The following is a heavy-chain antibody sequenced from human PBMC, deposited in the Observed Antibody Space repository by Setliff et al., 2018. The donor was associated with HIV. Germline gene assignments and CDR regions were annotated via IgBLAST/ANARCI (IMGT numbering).Heavy chain of an antibody. J-gene: IGHJ4*02. V-gene: IGHV4-34*12. CDR1: GGSFSGNH. CDR3: ARWGDGYNSYDS. CDR2: VLYNGGT. Sequence: SETLSLTCTIYGGSFSGNHWSWIRQSPGNGLEWIGEVLYNGGTRYNPSLENRVSMSVDTSKSQFSLNLSSVTAADTAVYYCARWGDGYNSYDSWGQGTLVTVSS. D-gene: IGHD5-12*01.